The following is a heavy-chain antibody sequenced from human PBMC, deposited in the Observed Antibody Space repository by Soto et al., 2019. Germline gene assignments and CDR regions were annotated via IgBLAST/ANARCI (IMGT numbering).Heavy chain of an antibody. J-gene: IGHJ4*02. CDR2: INPNSGGT. CDR1: GYTFTGYY. V-gene: IGHV1-2*02. CDR3: ARDRGQLRYYFDY. D-gene: IGHD6-6*01. Sequence: GASVKVSCKASGYTFTGYYMHWVRQAPGQGLEWMGWINPNSGGTNYAQKFQGRVTTTRDTSISTAYMELSRLRSDDTAVYYCARDRGQLRYYFDYWGQGTLVTVSS.